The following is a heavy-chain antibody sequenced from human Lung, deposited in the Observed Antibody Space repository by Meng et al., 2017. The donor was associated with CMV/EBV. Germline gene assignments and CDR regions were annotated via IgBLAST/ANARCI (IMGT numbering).Heavy chain of an antibody. CDR3: ARTQWHVGYFDN. CDR2: IHYTGST. V-gene: IGHV4-39*07. CDR1: LGSISSGSYY. Sequence: CTLSLGSISSGSYYWGWLRQPPGKGLEWIGSIHYTGSTNYNPSLKTRVSISEDTSKNEFSLTLTSVTAADMAVYYCARTQWHVGYFDNWRQGTLVTVSS. J-gene: IGHJ4*02. D-gene: IGHD6-19*01.